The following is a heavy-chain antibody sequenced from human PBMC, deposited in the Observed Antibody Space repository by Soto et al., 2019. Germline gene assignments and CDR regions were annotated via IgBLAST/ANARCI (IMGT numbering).Heavy chain of an antibody. D-gene: IGHD3-22*01. CDR3: AREAIIVIAAPEYYFDY. Sequence: GGSLRLSCAASGFDVSNTDMSWVRQAPGKGLEWVSVIYSGGYTNYADSVKGRFIVSRDSPKNTLYLQMDSLRAKDTAVYYCAREAIIVIAAPEYYFDYWGQRTLVTVSS. CDR1: GFDVSNTD. V-gene: IGHV3-66*01. CDR2: IYSGGYT. J-gene: IGHJ4*02.